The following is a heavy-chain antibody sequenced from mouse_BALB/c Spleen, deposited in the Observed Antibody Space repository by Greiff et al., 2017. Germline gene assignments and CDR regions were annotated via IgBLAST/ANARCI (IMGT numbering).Heavy chain of an antibody. J-gene: IGHJ4*01. CDR2: IWAGGST. V-gene: IGHV2-9*02. CDR1: GFTLTSYG. D-gene: IGHD2-1*01. CDR3: ARDGDYYDNSYYGLDY. Sequence: QGQLKESGPGLVAPSQTLSISCTASGFTLTSYGVHWVRQPPGKGLEWLGVIWAGGSTNYNSALMSRLSISKDNSKSQVFLTMNSLQTDDTAMYYCARDGDYYDNSYYGLDYWGQGTSVTVSS.